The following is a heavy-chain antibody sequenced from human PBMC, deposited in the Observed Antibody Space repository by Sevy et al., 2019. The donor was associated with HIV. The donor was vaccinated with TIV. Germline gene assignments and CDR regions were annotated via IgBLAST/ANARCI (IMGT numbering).Heavy chain of an antibody. CDR1: GFTFNKNW. CDR3: ARDCSSSTCLWGLDV. J-gene: IGHJ6*01. V-gene: IGHV3-7*03. CDR2: IKKDGSEK. D-gene: IGHD2-2*01. Sequence: GGSLRLSCAASGFTFNKNWMTWVRQAPGKGLEWVATIKKDGSEKYHVDSVRGRFTISRDNAKNSLYLQMNNLRVEDTATYYCARDCSSSTCLWGLDVWGQGTTVTVSS.